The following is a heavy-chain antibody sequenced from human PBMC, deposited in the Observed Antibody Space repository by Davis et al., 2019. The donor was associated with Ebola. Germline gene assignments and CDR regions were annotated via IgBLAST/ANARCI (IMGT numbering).Heavy chain of an antibody. CDR2: IYSGGST. Sequence: GGSLRLSCAASGFTVSSNYMSWVRQAPGKGLEWFSVIYSGGSTYYADSVKGRFTISRDNSKNTLYLQMNSLRAEDTAVYYCARSSGWPLYFDYWGQGTLVTVSS. J-gene: IGHJ4*02. CDR3: ARSSGWPLYFDY. D-gene: IGHD6-19*01. V-gene: IGHV3-53*01. CDR1: GFTVSSNY.